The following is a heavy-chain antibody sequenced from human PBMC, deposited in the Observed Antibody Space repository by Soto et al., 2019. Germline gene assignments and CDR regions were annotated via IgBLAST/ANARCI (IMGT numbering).Heavy chain of an antibody. J-gene: IGHJ4*02. CDR3: AKDLEMAISEHFDS. CDR1: GFSFRWYG. V-gene: IGHV3-30*18. CDR2: ISYDGSKT. Sequence: HPGGSLRLSCAASGFSFRWYGMHWVRQAPGKGLEWVAVISYDGSKTYYADSVNGRFTISRDNSKNTLSLQMNSLRTEDTATYYCAKDLEMAISEHFDSWGQGTLVTVSS.